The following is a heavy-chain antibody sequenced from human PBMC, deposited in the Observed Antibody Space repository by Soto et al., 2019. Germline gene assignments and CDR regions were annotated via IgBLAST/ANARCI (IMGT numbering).Heavy chain of an antibody. CDR3: ARIPYGDYVFDY. J-gene: IGHJ4*02. CDR2: IWYDGSNK. Sequence: QVQLVESGGGVVQPGRSLRLSCAESGFTFSSYGMHWVRQAPGKGLEWVAVIWYDGSNKYYADSVKGRFTISRDNSKNTLYLQMNSLRAEDTAVYYCARIPYGDYVFDYWGQGTLVTVSS. CDR1: GFTFSSYG. V-gene: IGHV3-33*01. D-gene: IGHD4-17*01.